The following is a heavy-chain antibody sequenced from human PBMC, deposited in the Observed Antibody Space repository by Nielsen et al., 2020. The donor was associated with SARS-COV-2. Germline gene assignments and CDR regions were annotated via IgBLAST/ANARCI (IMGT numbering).Heavy chain of an antibody. CDR2: ISYEGGNI. Sequence: GGSLRLSCAASGFTFSSYAMHWVRQAPGKGLEWVAVISYEGGNIFYVDSVKGRFTISRDNSKNTLYLQMNSLRAEDTAVYYCAKDIVSKMISRGLDYWGQGTLVTVSS. CDR3: AKDIVSKMISRGLDY. CDR1: GFTFSSYA. D-gene: IGHD5/OR15-5a*01. V-gene: IGHV3-30*18. J-gene: IGHJ4*02.